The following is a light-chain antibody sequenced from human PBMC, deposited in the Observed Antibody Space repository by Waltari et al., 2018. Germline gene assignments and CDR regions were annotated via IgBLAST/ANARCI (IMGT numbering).Light chain of an antibody. J-gene: IGLJ3*02. V-gene: IGLV2-14*03. CDR2: DAS. CDR3: SSYRTTVL. Sequence: QSALTQPASVSASPGQSITIPCTGTSSDVDVYNYVSWYQQRPGKAPKLLIYDASNRPSGVSNRFSASKSVNTVSLTISGLQAEDEADYYCSSYRTTVLFGGGTKLTVL. CDR1: SSDVDVYNY.